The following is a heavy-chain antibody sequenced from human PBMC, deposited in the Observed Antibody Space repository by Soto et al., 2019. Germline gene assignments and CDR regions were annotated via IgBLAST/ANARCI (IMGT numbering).Heavy chain of an antibody. V-gene: IGHV4-31*03. J-gene: IGHJ4*02. CDR2: IYYSGST. Sequence: SETLSLTCTVSGGSISSGGYYWSWIRQHPGKGLAWIGYIYYSGSTYYNPSLKSRVTISVDTSKNQFSLKLSSVTAADTAVYYCARDRGYSYGRDPNNYFDYWGQGTLVTVSS. CDR3: ARDRGYSYGRDPNNYFDY. CDR1: GGSISSGGYY. D-gene: IGHD5-18*01.